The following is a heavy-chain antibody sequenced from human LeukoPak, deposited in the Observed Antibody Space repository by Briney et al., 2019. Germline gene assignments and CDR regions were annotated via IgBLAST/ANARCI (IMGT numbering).Heavy chain of an antibody. J-gene: IGHJ6*03. D-gene: IGHD2-2*01. Sequence: GGSLRLSCAASGFTFSSYWMSWVRQAPGKGLEWVANIKQDGSEKYYVDSVKGRFTISRDNAKNSLYLQMNSLRAEDTAVYYCASICGRLVPAAMIYYYYYMDVRGKGTTVTVSS. CDR1: GFTFSSYW. CDR2: IKQDGSEK. V-gene: IGHV3-7*01. CDR3: ASICGRLVPAAMIYYYYYMDV.